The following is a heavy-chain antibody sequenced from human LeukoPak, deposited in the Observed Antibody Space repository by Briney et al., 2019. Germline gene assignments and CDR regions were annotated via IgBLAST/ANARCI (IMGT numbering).Heavy chain of an antibody. Sequence: GASVKVSCKVSGYTLTELSMHWVRQAPGKGLEWMGGFDPEDGETIYAQKFQGRVTMTEDTSTDTAYMELSSLRSEDTAVYYCAREVRLLWFGELTNWFDPWGQGTLVTVSS. CDR1: GYTLTELS. V-gene: IGHV1-24*01. D-gene: IGHD3-10*01. CDR2: FDPEDGET. J-gene: IGHJ5*02. CDR3: AREVRLLWFGELTNWFDP.